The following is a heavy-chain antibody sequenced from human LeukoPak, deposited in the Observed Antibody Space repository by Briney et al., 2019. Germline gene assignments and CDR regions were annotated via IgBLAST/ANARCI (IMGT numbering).Heavy chain of an antibody. J-gene: IGHJ1*01. CDR3: ATPTRSHYYDILTGYSYFQH. CDR1: GYTLTELS. CDR2: FEPEDGET. V-gene: IGHV1-24*01. D-gene: IGHD3-9*01. Sequence: GASVKVSCKVSGYTLTELSMHWVRQAPGKGLEWMGGFEPEDGETIYAQKFQGRVTMTEDTSTDTAYMELSSLRSEDTAVYYCATPTRSHYYDILTGYSYFQHWGQGTLVTVSS.